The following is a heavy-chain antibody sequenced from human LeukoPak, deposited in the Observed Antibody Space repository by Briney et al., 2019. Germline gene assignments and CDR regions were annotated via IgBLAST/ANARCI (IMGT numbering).Heavy chain of an antibody. CDR2: SGAYIGNT. CDR1: GYVFSSFG. D-gene: IGHD1-26*01. Sequence: ASVKVSCKASGYVFSSFGVCWVRQAPGQGLEWMGWSGAYIGNTNYAQKFQGRLTMTTDASMSIAYMELRSLRSDDTAVYYCARGVRGSQILDYWGQGTLVTVSS. CDR3: ARGVRGSQILDY. J-gene: IGHJ4*02. V-gene: IGHV1-18*01.